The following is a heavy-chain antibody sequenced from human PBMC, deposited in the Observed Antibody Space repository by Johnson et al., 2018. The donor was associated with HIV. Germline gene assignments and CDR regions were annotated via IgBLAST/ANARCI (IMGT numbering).Heavy chain of an antibody. CDR1: GFKFDDYA. J-gene: IGHJ3*02. Sequence: VQLVESGGGVVQPGRSLRLSCAASGFKFDDYAMHWVRQVPGKGLEWVSGISWNSDDIDYADSVKGRFTISRDNAKNSLYLQMNTLRPEDTALYYCAKDPPGPVGSPDAFDIWGQGTMVTVSS. D-gene: IGHD1-26*01. CDR3: AKDPPGPVGSPDAFDI. V-gene: IGHV3-9*01. CDR2: ISWNSDDI.